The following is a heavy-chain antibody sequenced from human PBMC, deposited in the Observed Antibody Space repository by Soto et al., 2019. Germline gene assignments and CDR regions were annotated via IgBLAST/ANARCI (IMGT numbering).Heavy chain of an antibody. CDR1: GFIFKSYA. Sequence: GGSLRLSCAASGFIFKSYAMTWVRQAPGEGLEWVSTIRGSGTGTYYADSVKGRFTISRDNSKNTLYLQMNSLRAEDTAVYYCAKYGGQLLDSWGQGTLVTVS. D-gene: IGHD1-1*01. CDR2: IRGSGTGT. J-gene: IGHJ4*02. V-gene: IGHV3-23*01. CDR3: AKYGGQLLDS.